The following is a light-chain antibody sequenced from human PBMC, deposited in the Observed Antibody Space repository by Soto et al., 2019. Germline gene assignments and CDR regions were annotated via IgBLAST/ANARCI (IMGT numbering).Light chain of an antibody. J-gene: IGKJ2*01. V-gene: IGKV1-5*01. CDR1: QSISSW. Sequence: DIQMTQSPSNLSASVGDRVTITCRASQSISSWLAWYQQKPGKAPKLLIYDASSLESGVPSRFSGSGSGTEFTLTISSLQPDEVATYYCLQYNSKLRTFGQGTKLEIK. CDR2: DAS. CDR3: LQYNSKLRT.